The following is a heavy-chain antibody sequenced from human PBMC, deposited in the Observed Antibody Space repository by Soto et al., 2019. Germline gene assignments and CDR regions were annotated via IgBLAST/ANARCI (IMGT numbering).Heavy chain of an antibody. Sequence: EVQLLESGGGLVQPGGSLRLSCVASGFTFNSYVMSWVRQAPGKGLEWVSLISGSGRTTYYSDSVKGRFTISRDTSKNTLYLQMNSLRAEDTAVYYCATGGSSRGPFYNWCQRTLVTVSS. CDR3: ATGGSSRGPFYN. CDR1: GFTFNSYV. CDR2: ISGSGRTT. V-gene: IGHV3-23*01. J-gene: IGHJ4*02. D-gene: IGHD6-6*01.